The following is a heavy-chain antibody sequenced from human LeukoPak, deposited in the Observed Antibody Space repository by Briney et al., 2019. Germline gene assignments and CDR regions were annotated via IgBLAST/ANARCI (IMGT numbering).Heavy chain of an antibody. Sequence: GGSLRLSCAASGFTFSSYGMHWVRQAPGKGLEWVAVIWYDGSNKYYADSVKGRFTISRDNSKNTLYLQMNSLRAEDTAVYYCARLSTVVNVDYWGQGTLVTVSS. CDR1: GFTFSSYG. CDR3: ARLSTVVNVDY. J-gene: IGHJ4*02. V-gene: IGHV3-33*01. CDR2: IWYDGSNK. D-gene: IGHD4-23*01.